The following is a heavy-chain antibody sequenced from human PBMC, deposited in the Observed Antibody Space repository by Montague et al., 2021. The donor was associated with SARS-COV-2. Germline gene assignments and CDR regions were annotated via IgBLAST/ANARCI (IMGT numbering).Heavy chain of an antibody. CDR1: GGSFSGYY. V-gene: IGHV4-34*01. CDR3: ARVRSYGSGTSLCMDV. D-gene: IGHD3-10*01. CDR2: INHSGST. J-gene: IGHJ6*02. Sequence: SETLSLTCAVYGGSFSGYYWSWIRQPPGKGLEWIGEINHSGSTNYNPSLKSRVTISVDTSKNQFSLKLSSVTAADTAVYYCARVRSYGSGTSLCMDVWGQGTTVTVSS.